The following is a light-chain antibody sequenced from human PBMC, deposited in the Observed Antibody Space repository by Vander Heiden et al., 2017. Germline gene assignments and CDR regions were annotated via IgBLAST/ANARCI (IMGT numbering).Light chain of an antibody. J-gene: IGKJ1*01. CDR3: QQYDSTPQT. Sequence: DIVMTQSPDSLAVSLGERATINCKSSQSVLYSSNNKNHLAWYQQKPGQPPKLLIYWASTRESGVPDRFSGSGSGTDFTLTISSLQAEDVAVYYCQQYDSTPQTFGQGTKVEIK. V-gene: IGKV4-1*01. CDR2: WAS. CDR1: QSVLYSSNNKNH.